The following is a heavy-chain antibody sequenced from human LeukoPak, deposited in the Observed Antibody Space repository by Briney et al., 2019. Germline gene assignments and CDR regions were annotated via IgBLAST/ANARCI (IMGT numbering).Heavy chain of an antibody. D-gene: IGHD2-15*01. J-gene: IGHJ4*02. V-gene: IGHV7-4-1*02. CDR2: INTDTGNP. Sequence: ASVKVSCKASGYTFTGYYTHWVRQAPGQGLEWMGWINTDTGNPTYAQGFTGRFVFPLDTSVSTSYLQISSLKAEDTAVYYCARGYCSGGSCHTFDCWGQGTLVTVSS. CDR3: ARGYCSGGSCHTFDC. CDR1: GYTFTGYY.